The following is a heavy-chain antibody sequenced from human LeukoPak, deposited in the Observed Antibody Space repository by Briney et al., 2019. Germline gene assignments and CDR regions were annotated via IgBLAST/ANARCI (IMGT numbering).Heavy chain of an antibody. D-gene: IGHD6-6*01. CDR3: AKDRIAARYFDY. CDR1: AFTFSSYG. J-gene: IGHJ4*02. Sequence: PGGSLRLSCAASAFTFSSYGMHWVRQAPGKGLEWVAFIRYDGSNKYYADSVKGRFTISRDNSKNTLYLQMNSLRAEDTAVYYCAKDRIAARYFDYWGQGTLVTVSS. CDR2: IRYDGSNK. V-gene: IGHV3-30*02.